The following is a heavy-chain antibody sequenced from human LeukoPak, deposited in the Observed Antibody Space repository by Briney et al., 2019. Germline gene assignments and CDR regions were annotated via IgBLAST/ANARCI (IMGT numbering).Heavy chain of an antibody. J-gene: IGHJ4*02. Sequence: PGRSLRLSCTASGFTFGDYAMSWFRQAPGKGLEWVGFIRSKAYGGTTEYAPSVKGRFTISRDDSKSIAYLQMNSLKTEDTAVYYCTRDGDSSGLYFDYWGQGTLVTVSS. CDR2: IRSKAYGGTT. CDR1: GFTFGDYA. CDR3: TRDGDSSGLYFDY. V-gene: IGHV3-49*03. D-gene: IGHD6-19*01.